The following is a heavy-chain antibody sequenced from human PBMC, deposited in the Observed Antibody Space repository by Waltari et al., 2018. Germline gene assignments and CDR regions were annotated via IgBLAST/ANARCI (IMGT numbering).Heavy chain of an antibody. J-gene: IGHJ3*01. CDR2: ISYSGAT. CDR3: ATYIGASIGTAAFDV. D-gene: IGHD3-16*01. V-gene: IGHV4-39*01. Sequence: QLHLQESGPGLVKPSDTLSVTCTVGGGSITSNRHYWGWIRQPPGKGLEWTATISYSGATYNNPSLKSRVTISADTSKNQFSLKLSSVTAADTAVYYCATYIGASIGTAAFDVWGQGTMVTVSS. CDR1: GGSITSNRHY.